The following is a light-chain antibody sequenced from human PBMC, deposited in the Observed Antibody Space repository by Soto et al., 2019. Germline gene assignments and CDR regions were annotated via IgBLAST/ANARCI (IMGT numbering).Light chain of an antibody. Sequence: EILITQSPATLSVSPGERATLSCRAGQNIHTNLAWYQQKPGQAPRLLFYGASTGDTGLPARFSGSGSGTEFTLTINRLQAEDCAVYYCQQYYNWPRTFGQGTRLEIK. CDR3: QQYYNWPRT. CDR2: GAS. CDR1: QNIHTN. J-gene: IGKJ5*01. V-gene: IGKV3-15*01.